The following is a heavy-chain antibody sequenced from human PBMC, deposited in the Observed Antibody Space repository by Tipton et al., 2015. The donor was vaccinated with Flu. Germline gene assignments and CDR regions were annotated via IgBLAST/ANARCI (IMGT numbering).Heavy chain of an antibody. D-gene: IGHD2-21*01. CDR2: IKQDGSER. J-gene: IGHJ4*02. CDR1: GFTLSSYW. Sequence: SLRLSCAASGFTLSSYWMSWVRQAPGKGLEWVANIKQDGSERYYVGSVKGRFTISRDNGKNSVYLQMNSLRAEDTAVYYCARQLGGGDCYWGQGTLVTVSS. V-gene: IGHV3-7*03. CDR3: ARQLGGGDCY.